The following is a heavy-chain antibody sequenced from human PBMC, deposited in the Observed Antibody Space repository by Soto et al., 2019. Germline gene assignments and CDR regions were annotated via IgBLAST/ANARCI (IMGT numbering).Heavy chain of an antibody. V-gene: IGHV1-69*01. CDR3: ARGEGFSGTLYAAFDF. Sequence: QVHLVQSGAEVRKPGSSVKVSCKASGGTFSTYAFSWVRQAPGQGLEWVGGIIPVFGATFYAQKFQGRVTVTADESTTTVYMELSSLRSEETGLYCCARGEGFSGTLYAAFDFWGQGTQITVSS. CDR2: IIPVFGAT. CDR1: GGTFSTYA. J-gene: IGHJ4*02. D-gene: IGHD1-26*01.